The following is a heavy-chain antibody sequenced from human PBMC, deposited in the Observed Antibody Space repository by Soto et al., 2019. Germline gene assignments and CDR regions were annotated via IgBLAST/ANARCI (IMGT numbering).Heavy chain of an antibody. CDR2: ISGSGGST. CDR3: AKVPQGGEYFDY. J-gene: IGHJ4*02. CDR1: GFTFSSYA. V-gene: IGHV3-23*01. D-gene: IGHD3-16*01. Sequence: AGGSLRLSCAASGFTFSSYAMSWVRQAPGKGLEWVSAISGSGGSTYYADSVKGRFTISRDNSKNTLYLQMNSLRAEDTAVYYCAKVPQGGEYFDYWGQGTLVTVSS.